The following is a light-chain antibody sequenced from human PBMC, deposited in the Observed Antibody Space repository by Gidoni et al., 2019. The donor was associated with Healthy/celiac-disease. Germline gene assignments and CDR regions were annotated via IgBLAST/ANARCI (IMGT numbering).Light chain of an antibody. CDR1: QSISSW. V-gene: IGKV1-5*03. CDR3: QQYNSYPWT. CDR2: KAS. J-gene: IGKJ1*01. Sequence: DIQMTQSPSTLSASVRDRVTITCRASQSISSWLAWYQQKPGKAPKLLIYKASSLESGVPSRFSGSGSGTEFTLTISSLQPDDFATYYYQQYNSYPWTFGQGTKVEIK.